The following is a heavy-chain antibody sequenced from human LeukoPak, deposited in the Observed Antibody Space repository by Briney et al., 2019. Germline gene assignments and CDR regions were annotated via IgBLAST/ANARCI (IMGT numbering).Heavy chain of an antibody. J-gene: IGHJ4*02. CDR1: GGSIISGGYS. V-gene: IGHV4-30-2*01. CDR2: IYHSGST. CDR3: ARTSLVVAAGSSFDY. Sequence: SETLSLTCAVSGGSIISGGYSCSWVRQPPGKCREWIGYIYHSGSTYYNPSLKSRVTISVDRSKNQFSLKLSSVTAADTAVYYCARTSLVVAAGSSFDYWGQGTPVTVSS. D-gene: IGHD2-15*01.